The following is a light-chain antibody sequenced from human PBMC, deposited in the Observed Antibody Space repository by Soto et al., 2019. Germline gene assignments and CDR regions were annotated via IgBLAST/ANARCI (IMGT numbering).Light chain of an antibody. CDR2: DAS. CDR3: QQRSNWPPWT. Sequence: EIVLTQSPATLYLSPGERGTLSCRASQSVSSYLAWYQQKPGQAPRLLIYDASNRATGIPARFSGSGSGTDFTLTISSLEPEDFAVYYCQQRSNWPPWTFGQGTKVEIK. J-gene: IGKJ1*01. V-gene: IGKV3-11*01. CDR1: QSVSSY.